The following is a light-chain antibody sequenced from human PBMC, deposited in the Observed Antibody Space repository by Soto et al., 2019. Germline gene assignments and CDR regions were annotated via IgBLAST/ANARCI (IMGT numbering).Light chain of an antibody. Sequence: EIVLTQSPATLSLSPGERATLSCRASQSVSSYLAWYQQKPGQAPRLLIYDASNRATGIPARFSGSVSGTDFTLTISSLEPEDVAVYYCQQRSNWLLTFGGGTKVEIK. CDR3: QQRSNWLLT. J-gene: IGKJ4*01. CDR2: DAS. V-gene: IGKV3-11*01. CDR1: QSVSSY.